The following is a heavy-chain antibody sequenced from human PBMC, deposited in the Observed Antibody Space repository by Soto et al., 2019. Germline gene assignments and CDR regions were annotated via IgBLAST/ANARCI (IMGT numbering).Heavy chain of an antibody. CDR1: DVDFSIYS. D-gene: IGHD6-13*01. J-gene: IGHJ5*02. V-gene: IGHV3-21*01. CDR3: TRDASRDSSARGWFDP. CDR2: ISSSSREL. Sequence: PGGSLRLSCVASDVDFSIYSMNWIRQAPGRGLEWVSSISSSSRELFYADSVRGRFTISRDNAKNSLHLQMNSLRAEDTAVYYCTRDASRDSSARGWFDPWGPGTLVTVSS.